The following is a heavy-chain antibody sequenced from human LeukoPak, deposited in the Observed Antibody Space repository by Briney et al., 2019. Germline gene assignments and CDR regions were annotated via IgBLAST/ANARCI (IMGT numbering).Heavy chain of an antibody. CDR2: IIPIFGTA. J-gene: IGHJ4*02. CDR1: GYTFTSYD. V-gene: IGHV1-69*06. CDR3: ALGAYDFWSGHDY. D-gene: IGHD3-3*01. Sequence: SVKVSCKASGYTFTSYDINWVRQAPGQGLEWMGGIIPIFGTANYAQKFQGRVTITADKSTSTAYMELSSLRSEDTTVYYCALGAYDFWSGHDYWGQGTLVTVPS.